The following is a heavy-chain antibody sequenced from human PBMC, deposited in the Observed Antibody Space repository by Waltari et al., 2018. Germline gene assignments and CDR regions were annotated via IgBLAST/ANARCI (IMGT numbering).Heavy chain of an antibody. J-gene: IGHJ6*01. CDR2: INSDGSST. CDR3: ARVATKTYSSPVPGRPYYY. D-gene: IGHD3-22*01. Sequence: EEQLVESGGGLAQPGESLRLSCAASGFTFSRYWMDWVRQDPGKGLVWVSRINSDGSSTTYADAVKGRFTISRDNAKNTLYVQMNRLRAEDTAVYYCARVATKTYSSPVPGRPYYY. CDR1: GFTFSRYW. V-gene: IGHV3-74*01.